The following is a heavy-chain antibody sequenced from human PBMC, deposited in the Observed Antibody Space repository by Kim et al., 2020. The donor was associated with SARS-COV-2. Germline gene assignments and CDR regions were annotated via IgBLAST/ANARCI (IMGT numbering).Heavy chain of an antibody. CDR2: FDPEDGET. J-gene: IGHJ4*02. CDR1: GYTLTELS. Sequence: ASVKVSCKVSGYTLTELSMHWVRQAPGKGLEWMGGFDPEDGETIYAQKFQGRVTMTEDTSTDTAYMELSSLRSEDTAVYYCATGPSYCSSTSCYALWGQGTLVTVSS. V-gene: IGHV1-24*01. D-gene: IGHD2-2*01. CDR3: ATGPSYCSSTSCYAL.